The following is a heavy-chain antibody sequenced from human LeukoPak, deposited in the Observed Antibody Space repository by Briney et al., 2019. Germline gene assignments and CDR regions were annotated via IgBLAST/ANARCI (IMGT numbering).Heavy chain of an antibody. CDR3: ARHRAFSDDYISGSSPLSY. V-gene: IGHV4-39*01. CDR2: IYYSGTT. Sequence: SETLSLTCTVSGDSFRNSDNYGAWIRQPPGKGLEWIGFIYYSGTTYYNPSLKSRVTMSVDTSKNQFSLKVTPLTAADTAVYSDARHRAFSDDYISGSSPLSYWGQGALVTVSS. CDR1: GDSFRNSDNY. J-gene: IGHJ4*02. D-gene: IGHD3-16*01.